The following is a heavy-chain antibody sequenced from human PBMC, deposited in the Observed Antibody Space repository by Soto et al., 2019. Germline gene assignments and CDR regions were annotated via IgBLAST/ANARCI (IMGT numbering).Heavy chain of an antibody. CDR2: IDYSGNI. Sequence: SETLSLTCNASGGSITSSGSAWGWIRQSPGKGLEWIGTIDYSGNIYYNPSLKSRVTISVDTSKNQFSLKLSSVTAADTAVYYCARFSAYDFWSGYYPNPYYYYGMDVWGQGTTVTVSS. V-gene: IGHV4-39*07. CDR3: ARFSAYDFWSGYYPNPYYYYGMDV. J-gene: IGHJ6*02. CDR1: GGSITSSGSA. D-gene: IGHD3-3*01.